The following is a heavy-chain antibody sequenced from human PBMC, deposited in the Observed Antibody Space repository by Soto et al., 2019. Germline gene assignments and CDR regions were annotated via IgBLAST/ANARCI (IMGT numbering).Heavy chain of an antibody. CDR1: GFSFHSYG. J-gene: IGHJ4*02. CDR3: LSEGYNYCDH. CDR2: ISMSGTTK. Sequence: EVQLVESGGGLVQPGGSLRLSCAASGFSFHSYGMDWVRQGPGKGLEWISHISMSGTTKFYADSVKGRFTISRDNGKNLMFLEMNRVRAGDTAVYFCLSEGYNYCDHWGQGILVTVSS. D-gene: IGHD5-18*01. V-gene: IGHV3-48*03.